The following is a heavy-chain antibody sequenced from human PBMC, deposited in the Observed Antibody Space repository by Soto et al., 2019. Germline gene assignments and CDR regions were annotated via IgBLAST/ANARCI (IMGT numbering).Heavy chain of an antibody. V-gene: IGHV3-33*01. CDR1: GFTFSSYG. Sequence: GGSLRLSCAASGFTFSSYGMHWVRQAPGKGLEWVAVIWYDGSNKYYADSVKGRFTISRDNSKNTLYLQMNSLRAEDTAVYYCASFGANSGGYRYGYPPDYWGQGTLVTVSS. CDR2: IWYDGSNK. D-gene: IGHD5-18*01. CDR3: ASFGANSGGYRYGYPPDY. J-gene: IGHJ4*02.